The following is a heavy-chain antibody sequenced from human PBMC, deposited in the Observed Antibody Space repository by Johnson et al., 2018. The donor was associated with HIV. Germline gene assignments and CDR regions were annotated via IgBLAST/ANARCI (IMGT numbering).Heavy chain of an antibody. CDR1: FFPFLISF. CDR3: AKDLRPNSRWYGAPDAFDI. J-gene: IGHJ3*02. D-gene: IGHD6-13*01. V-gene: IGHV3-30*18. Sequence: HLVESFFFVFPPFLSLLLSFSSSFFPFLISFLHWVRQAPCKGLEWVAVISYDGSNKYYADSVKGRFTISRDTSKNTLYLQMNSRRAEDTAVYYCAKDLRPNSRWYGAPDAFDIWGQGTMVTVSS. CDR2: ISYDGSNK.